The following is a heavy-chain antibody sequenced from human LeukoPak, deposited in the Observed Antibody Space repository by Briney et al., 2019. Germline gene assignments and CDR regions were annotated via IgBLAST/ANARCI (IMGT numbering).Heavy chain of an antibody. V-gene: IGHV3-66*01. J-gene: IGHJ4*02. D-gene: IGHD3-22*01. Sequence: GGSLRLSCAASGFTVSSNYMSWVRQAPGKGLEWVSVIYSGGSTYYADSVKGRFTISRDNSKNTLYLQMNSLRAKDTAVYYCARDYYDSGGYYDWGQGTLVTVSS. CDR2: IYSGGST. CDR3: ARDYYDSGGYYD. CDR1: GFTVSSNY.